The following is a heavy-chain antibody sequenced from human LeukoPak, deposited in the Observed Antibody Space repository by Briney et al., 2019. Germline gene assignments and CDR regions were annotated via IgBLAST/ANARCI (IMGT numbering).Heavy chain of an antibody. CDR1: GASISSYF. J-gene: IGHJ4*02. V-gene: IGHV4-4*09. Sequence: PSETLSLTCTVSGASISSYFWTWIRQPPGKGLEWLAYIHTSGSTNYNPSLKGRVTISLDTSKSQFSLNLTSVTAADTAMYYCARHRRAVPAYYFDYWGPGAPVTVSS. CDR3: ARHRRAVPAYYFDY. D-gene: IGHD6-19*01. CDR2: IHTSGST.